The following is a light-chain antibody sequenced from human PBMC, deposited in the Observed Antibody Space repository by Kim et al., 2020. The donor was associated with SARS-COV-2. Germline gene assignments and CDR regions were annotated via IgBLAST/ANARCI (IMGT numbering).Light chain of an antibody. CDR2: DVS. CDR3: TSYTSSSTLV. V-gene: IGLV2-14*03. Sequence: GQSITISCTGTSSDVGGYHYVSWYQQHPGKAPKLMIYDVSDRPSGVSSRFSGSKSGNTASLTISGLQAEDEAHYYCTSYTSSSTLVFGGGTQLTVL. J-gene: IGLJ2*01. CDR1: SSDVGGYHY.